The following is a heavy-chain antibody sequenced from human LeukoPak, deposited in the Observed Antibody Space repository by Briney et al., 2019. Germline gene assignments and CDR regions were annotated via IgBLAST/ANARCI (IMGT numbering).Heavy chain of an antibody. D-gene: IGHD5-18*01. J-gene: IGHJ4*02. Sequence: ASVKVSCKASGYTFTNYYMHWVRQAPGQGLEWMGIIDPSGGSTTYAQKFQGRVTMTRDTSTSTVYMELTSLRSEDTATYYRARDWGIQQWPPSYFDYWGQGTLVTVSS. CDR2: IDPSGGST. CDR3: ARDWGIQQWPPSYFDY. CDR1: GYTFTNYY. V-gene: IGHV1-46*01.